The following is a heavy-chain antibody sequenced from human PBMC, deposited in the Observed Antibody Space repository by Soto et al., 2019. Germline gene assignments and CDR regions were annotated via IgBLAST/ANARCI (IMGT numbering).Heavy chain of an antibody. Sequence: PGGSLRLSCAASGFTFSSYGMHWVRQAPGKGLEWVAVISYDGSNKYYADSVKGRFTISRDNSKNTLYLQMNSLRAEDTAVYYCAKEVQWLVPDYWGQGTLVTVSS. CDR3: AKEVQWLVPDY. J-gene: IGHJ4*02. D-gene: IGHD6-19*01. CDR1: GFTFSSYG. CDR2: ISYDGSNK. V-gene: IGHV3-30*18.